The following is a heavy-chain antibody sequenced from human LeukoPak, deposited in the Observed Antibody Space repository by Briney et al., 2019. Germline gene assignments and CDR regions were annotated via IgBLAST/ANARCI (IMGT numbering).Heavy chain of an antibody. V-gene: IGHV4-39*07. J-gene: IGHJ6*03. CDR3: ARNGPGDYYMDV. CDR1: GGSISSSIYY. D-gene: IGHD3-10*01. Sequence: PSETLSLTCTVSGGSISSSIYYWGWIRQPPGKGLEWIGSIYYSGSTYYNPSLKSRVTISVDTSKNQFSLKLSSVTAADTAVYYCARNGPGDYYMDVWGKGTTVTVSS. CDR2: IYYSGST.